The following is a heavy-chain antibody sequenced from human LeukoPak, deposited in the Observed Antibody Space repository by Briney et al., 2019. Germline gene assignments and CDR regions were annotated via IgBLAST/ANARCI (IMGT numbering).Heavy chain of an antibody. Sequence: PSGTLSLTCAVSGGSLNSTNWWSWVRQAPGKGLEWVAFIRYDGSNKYYADSVKGRFTISRDNSKNTLYLQMNSLRAEDTAVYYCAKLPAWSGDYWGQGTLVTVSS. CDR3: AKLPAWSGDY. J-gene: IGHJ4*02. V-gene: IGHV3-30*02. CDR1: GGSLNSTN. CDR2: IRYDGSNK. D-gene: IGHD2-15*01.